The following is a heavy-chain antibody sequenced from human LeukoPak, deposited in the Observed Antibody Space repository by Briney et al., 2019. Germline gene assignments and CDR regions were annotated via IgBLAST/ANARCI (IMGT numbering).Heavy chain of an antibody. CDR3: ARSGIAVAGTEDYFDY. CDR2: TYYSGTT. D-gene: IGHD6-19*01. J-gene: IGHJ4*02. Sequence: PSETLSLTCTVSGFSISSSSYYWGWIRPPPGKGLDWIISTYYSGTTYYNPSLKSLVTISVDTSKNQFSLKLSLVTAADTAVYYCARSGIAVAGTEDYFDYWGQGTLVTVSS. CDR1: GFSISSSSYY. V-gene: IGHV4-39*01.